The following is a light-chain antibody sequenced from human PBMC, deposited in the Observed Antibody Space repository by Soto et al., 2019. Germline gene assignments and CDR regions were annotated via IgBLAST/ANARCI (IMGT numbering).Light chain of an antibody. V-gene: IGKV1-27*01. CDR3: QQYNSAPRT. CDR1: RGISNY. Sequence: DIQMTQSPSSLSASVGDRVTITCRASRGISNYLAWYQQKPVKVPKLLIYAASTLQSGIPSRFSGSGSGTDFTLTISGLQPEDVATYYCQQYNSAPRTFGPGTKVDIK. CDR2: AAS. J-gene: IGKJ3*01.